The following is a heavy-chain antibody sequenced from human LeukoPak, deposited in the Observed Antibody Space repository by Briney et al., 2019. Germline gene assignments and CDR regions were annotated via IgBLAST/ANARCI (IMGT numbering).Heavy chain of an antibody. J-gene: IGHJ4*02. CDR1: GYSFTSYW. CDR3: ARHWGSSGPRRYYFDY. D-gene: IGHD6-19*01. CDR2: IKQDGSEK. Sequence: RGESLKISCKGSGYSFTSYWIGWVRQMPGKGLEWVANIKQDGSEKYYVDSVKGRFTISRDNAKNFLYLQMNSLRAEDTALYYCARHWGSSGPRRYYFDYWGQGTLVTVSS. V-gene: IGHV3-7*03.